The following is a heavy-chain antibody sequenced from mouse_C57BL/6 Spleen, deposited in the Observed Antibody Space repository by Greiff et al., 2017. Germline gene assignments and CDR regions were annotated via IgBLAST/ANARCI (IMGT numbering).Heavy chain of an antibody. Sequence: VHLVESGAELVRPGASVTLSCKASGYTFTDYEMHWVKQTPVHGLEWIGAIDPETGGTAYNQKFKGKAILTADKSSSTAYMELRSLTSEDSAVYYCTRHDGYFDVWGTGTTVTVSS. CDR2: IDPETGGT. CDR1: GYTFTDYE. D-gene: IGHD2-12*01. V-gene: IGHV1-15*01. J-gene: IGHJ1*03. CDR3: TRHDGYFDV.